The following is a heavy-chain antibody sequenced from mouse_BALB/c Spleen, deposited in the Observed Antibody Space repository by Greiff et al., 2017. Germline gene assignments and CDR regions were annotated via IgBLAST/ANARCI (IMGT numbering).Heavy chain of an antibody. D-gene: IGHD2-4*01. J-gene: IGHJ3*01. CDR2: IRLKSNNYAT. CDR1: GFTFSNYW. CDR3: TRGYYDSPFAY. V-gene: IGHV6-6*02. Sequence: EVKLMESGGGLVQPGGSMKLSCVASGFTFSNYWMNWVRQSPEKGLEWVAEIRLKSNNYATHYAESVKGRFTISRDDSKSSVYLQMNNLRAEDTGIYYCTRGYYDSPFAYWGQGTLVTVSA.